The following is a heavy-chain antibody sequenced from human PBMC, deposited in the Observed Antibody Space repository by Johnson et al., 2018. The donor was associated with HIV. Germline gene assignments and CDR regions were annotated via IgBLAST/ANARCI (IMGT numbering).Heavy chain of an antibody. J-gene: IGHJ3*02. V-gene: IGHV3-20*04. D-gene: IGHD6-19*01. Sequence: VPLVESGGGVVRPGGSLRLSCAASGFTFDDFGMGWVRQAPGKGLEWVSGINWNGGRTGYADSVKGRFTISRDNAKNPLYLQMNSLRGEDTALYYCARAGGAVRVNGFDMWGQGTMVTVSS. CDR1: GFTFDDFG. CDR3: ARAGGAVRVNGFDM. CDR2: INWNGGRT.